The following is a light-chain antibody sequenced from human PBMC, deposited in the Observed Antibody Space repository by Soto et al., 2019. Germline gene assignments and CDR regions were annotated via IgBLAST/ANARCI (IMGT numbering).Light chain of an antibody. Sequence: EFVLTQSPGTLSLSPGERATLSCRASQTVRNNYLAWYQQKPGQAPRLLIYDASSRATGIPDRFSGGGSGTDFTLTISRLEPEDFAVYYCPQFSSYPLTFGGGTEVDIK. CDR2: DAS. J-gene: IGKJ4*01. CDR1: QTVRNNY. CDR3: PQFSSYPLT. V-gene: IGKV3-20*01.